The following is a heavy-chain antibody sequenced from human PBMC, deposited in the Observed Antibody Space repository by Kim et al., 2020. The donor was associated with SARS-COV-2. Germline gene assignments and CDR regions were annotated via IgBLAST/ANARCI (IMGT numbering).Heavy chain of an antibody. Sequence: SETLSLTCTVSGGSISSGGYYWSWIRQHPGKGLEWIGYIYYSGSTYYNPSLKSRVTISVDTSKNQFSLKLSSVTAADTAVYYCAREGGPPRAFDIWGQGTMVTVSS. D-gene: IGHD2-15*01. CDR3: AREGGPPRAFDI. J-gene: IGHJ3*02. CDR1: GGSISSGGYY. V-gene: IGHV4-31*03. CDR2: IYYSGST.